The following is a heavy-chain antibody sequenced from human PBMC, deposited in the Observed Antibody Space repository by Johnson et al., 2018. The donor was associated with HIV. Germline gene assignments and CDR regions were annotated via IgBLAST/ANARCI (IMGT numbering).Heavy chain of an antibody. V-gene: IGHV3-66*01. CDR3: ARDQGGGCYEALDI. CDR2: IYSGGST. J-gene: IGHJ3*02. Sequence: MLLVESGGGLVQPGGSLRLSCAASGFTVSSNYINWVRQAPGKGLEWVSVIYSGGSTYYADSVKGRFTISKDNSKNTLYLQMNSLIAEDTAVYYCARDQGGGCYEALDIWGQGTMVTVSS. CDR1: GFTVSSNY. D-gene: IGHD2-15*01.